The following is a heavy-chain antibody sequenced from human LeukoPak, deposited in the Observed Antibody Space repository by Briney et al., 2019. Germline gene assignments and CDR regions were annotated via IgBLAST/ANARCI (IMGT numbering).Heavy chain of an antibody. J-gene: IGHJ5*02. CDR2: INPNSGGT. Sequence: ASVKVSCKASGYTFTGYYMHWVRQSPGQGLAWMGWINPNSGGTNYAQKFQGRVTMIRDTYISTAYMELSRLRHDDTAVYYCARGGSCIPYWFAPWGQGTRVTVSS. V-gene: IGHV1-2*02. CDR1: GYTFTGYY. CDR3: ARGGSCIPYWFAP. D-gene: IGHD2-2*01.